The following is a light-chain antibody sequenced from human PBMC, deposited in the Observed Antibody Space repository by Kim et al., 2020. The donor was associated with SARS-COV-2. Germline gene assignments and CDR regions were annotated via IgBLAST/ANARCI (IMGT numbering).Light chain of an antibody. CDR1: HSVPTH. V-gene: IGKV3-15*01. J-gene: IGKJ5*01. CDR3: QQYNNWPPIT. CDR2: GAS. Sequence: TLSCMATHSVPTHFPCYQPHPRQPPRLLLYGASTRATGIPARFSGSGSGTDFTLTITSLQSADFAVYYCQQYNNWPPITFGPGTRLEI.